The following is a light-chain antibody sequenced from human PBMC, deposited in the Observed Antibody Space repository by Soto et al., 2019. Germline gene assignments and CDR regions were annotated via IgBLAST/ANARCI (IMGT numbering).Light chain of an antibody. CDR2: DAS. CDR1: QSVSSY. J-gene: IGKJ4*01. Sequence: ILLSQSPATLSLSPGERAILSCRASQSVSSYLAWYQQKPGQAPRLLIYDASSRATGIPARFSGSGSGTDFTLTISRLEPEDFAVYYCQQRNNWPPVTFGGGTIVDIK. CDR3: QQRNNWPPVT. V-gene: IGKV3-11*01.